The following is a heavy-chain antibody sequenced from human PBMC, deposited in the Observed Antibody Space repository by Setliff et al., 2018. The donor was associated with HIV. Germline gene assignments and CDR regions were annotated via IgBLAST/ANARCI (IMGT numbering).Heavy chain of an antibody. V-gene: IGHV4-4*02. Sequence: SETLSLTCAVSGGSISSNWWSWVRQSPGKGLEWIGEIYHSGSTHYNPSLQSRVTISIDTSKNQFSLRLSSVTAADTAVYYCARDHKYYYDSSGLDYWGQGTLVTVSS. J-gene: IGHJ4*02. D-gene: IGHD3-22*01. CDR3: ARDHKYYYDSSGLDY. CDR2: IYHSGST. CDR1: GGSISSNW.